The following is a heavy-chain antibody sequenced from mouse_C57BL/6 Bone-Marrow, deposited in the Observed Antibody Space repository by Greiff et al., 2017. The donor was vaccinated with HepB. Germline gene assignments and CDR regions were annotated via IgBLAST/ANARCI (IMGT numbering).Heavy chain of an antibody. CDR2: ISSGGSYT. V-gene: IGHV5-6*01. J-gene: IGHJ1*03. CDR3: ARHVQYYGSSHWYFDV. D-gene: IGHD1-1*01. Sequence: EVMLVESGGDLVKPGGSLKLSCAASGFTFSSYGMSWVRQTPDKRLEWVATISSGGSYTYYPDSVKGRFTISRDNAKNTLYLQMSSLKSEDTAMYYCARHVQYYGSSHWYFDVWGTGTTVTVSS. CDR1: GFTFSSYG.